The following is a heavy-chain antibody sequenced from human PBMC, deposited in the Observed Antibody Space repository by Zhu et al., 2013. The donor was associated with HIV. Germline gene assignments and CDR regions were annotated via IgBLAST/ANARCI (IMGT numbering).Heavy chain of an antibody. CDR3: ARAKDIVATIGNYYYYYGMDV. CDR1: GGTFSSYA. CDR2: IIPIFGTA. J-gene: IGHJ6*02. V-gene: IGHV1-69*01. Sequence: QVQLVQSGAEVKKPGSSVKVSCKASGGTFSSYAISWVRQAPGQGLEWMGGIIPIFGTANYAQKFQGRVTITADESTSTAYMELSSLRSEDTAVYYCARAKDIVATIGNYYYYYGMDVWGQGTTVTVSS. D-gene: IGHD5-12*01.